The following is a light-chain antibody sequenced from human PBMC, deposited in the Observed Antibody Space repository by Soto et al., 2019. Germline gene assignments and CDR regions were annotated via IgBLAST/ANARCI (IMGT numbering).Light chain of an antibody. CDR1: SSNIGNNT. Sequence: QSVLTQPPSASGTPGQRVTTSCSGSSSNIGNNTVNWYQLLPGAAPKLLFYSNNQRPSGVPDRFSGSKSGTSASLAISGLQSEDEADYYCAAWDDSLNGLVVFGGGTKVTVL. CDR3: AAWDDSLNGLVV. V-gene: IGLV1-44*01. CDR2: SNN. J-gene: IGLJ2*01.